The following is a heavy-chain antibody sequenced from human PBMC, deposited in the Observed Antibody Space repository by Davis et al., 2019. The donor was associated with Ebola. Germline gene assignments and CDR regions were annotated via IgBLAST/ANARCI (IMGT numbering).Heavy chain of an antibody. CDR2: ISSSSSYT. Sequence: PGGSLRLSCAASGFTFSDYYMSWIRQAPGKGLEWVSYISSSSSYTNYADSVKGRFTISRDNAKNSLYLQMNSLRAEDTAVYYCARSPLYCSSTSCSKPYYYYMDVWGKGTTVTVSS. CDR3: ARSPLYCSSTSCSKPYYYYMDV. J-gene: IGHJ6*03. CDR1: GFTFSDYY. D-gene: IGHD2-2*01. V-gene: IGHV3-11*06.